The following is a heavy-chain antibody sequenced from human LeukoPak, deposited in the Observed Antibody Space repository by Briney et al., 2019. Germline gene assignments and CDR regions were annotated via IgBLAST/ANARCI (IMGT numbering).Heavy chain of an antibody. Sequence: ASVKVSCKPSGDPFSGYNIHWVRQAPGHGLEWMAWINPDTGHTEFAQKFQVRVTLTVDTSIGTTYMQLSGLKSDGTAVYFCATMSGHFDHWGQGTLVTVSS. D-gene: IGHD3-22*01. CDR3: ATMSGHFDH. CDR2: INPDTGHT. V-gene: IGHV1-2*02. J-gene: IGHJ4*02. CDR1: GDPFSGYN.